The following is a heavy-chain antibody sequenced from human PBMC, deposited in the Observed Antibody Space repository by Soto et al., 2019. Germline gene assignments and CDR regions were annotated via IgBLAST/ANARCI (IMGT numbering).Heavy chain of an antibody. CDR3: ARLRGPGYSSSEFYYYYGMDV. J-gene: IGHJ6*02. CDR1: GGSISSSSYY. V-gene: IGHV4-39*01. D-gene: IGHD6-13*01. CDR2: IYYSGST. Sequence: SETLSLTCTVSGGSISSSSYYWGWIRQPPGKGLEWIGSIYYSGSTYYNPSLKSRVTISVDTSKNQFSLKLSSVTAADTAVYYCARLRGPGYSSSEFYYYYGMDVWGQGTTVTVSS.